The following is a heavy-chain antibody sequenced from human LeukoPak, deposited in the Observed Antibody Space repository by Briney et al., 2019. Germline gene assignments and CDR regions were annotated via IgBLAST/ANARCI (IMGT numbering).Heavy chain of an antibody. CDR1: GGSVSSSSYH. Sequence: SETLSLTCTVSGGSVSSSSYHWGWIRQPPGKGLEWIGSVFYSGSTYYNPSLKSRVTVSVDTSKNQFSLKLSSVIAADTAVYYCARLWSTDCSGGSCPHQPNYWGQGTLVTVSP. D-gene: IGHD2-15*01. CDR2: VFYSGST. J-gene: IGHJ4*02. V-gene: IGHV4-39*01. CDR3: ARLWSTDCSGGSCPHQPNY.